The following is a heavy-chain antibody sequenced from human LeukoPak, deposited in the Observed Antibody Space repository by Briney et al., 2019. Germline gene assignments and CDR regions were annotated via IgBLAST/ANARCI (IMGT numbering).Heavy chain of an antibody. CDR3: ASAWGYCSGGSCLPEYFQH. V-gene: IGHV4-30-2*01. CDR1: GGSISSGGYS. CDR2: IYHSGST. D-gene: IGHD2-15*01. J-gene: IGHJ1*01. Sequence: SQTLSLTCAVSGGSISSGGYSWSWIRQPPGKGLEWIGYIYHSGSTYYNPSLKSRVTISVDRSKNQFSLKLSSVTAADTAVYYCASAWGYCSGGSCLPEYFQHWGQGSLVTVSS.